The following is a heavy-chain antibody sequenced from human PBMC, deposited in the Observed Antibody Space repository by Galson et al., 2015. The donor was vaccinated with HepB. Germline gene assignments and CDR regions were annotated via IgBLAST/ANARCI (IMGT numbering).Heavy chain of an antibody. D-gene: IGHD6-19*01. J-gene: IGHJ4*02. V-gene: IGHV1-3*01. Sequence: SVKVSCKASGYTFTSYAMHWVRQAPGQRLEWMGWINAGNGNTKYSQKFQGRVTITRDTSGSTAYMELSSLRSEDTAVYYCARGRAWLVPDYWGQGTLVTVSS. CDR2: INAGNGNT. CDR3: ARGRAWLVPDY. CDR1: GYTFTSYA.